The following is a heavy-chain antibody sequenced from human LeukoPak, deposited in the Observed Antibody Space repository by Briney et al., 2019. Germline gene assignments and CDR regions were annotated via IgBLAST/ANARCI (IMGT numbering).Heavy chain of an antibody. J-gene: IGHJ6*03. Sequence: GGSLRLSCAASGFTFSSYSMNWVRQAPGKGLEWVSYISSSSSNIYYADSVKGRFTISRDNAKNSLYLQMNSLRAEDTAVYYCAREGWELLRYYYYYYMDVWGKGTTVTVSS. CDR1: GFTFSSYS. CDR3: AREGWELLRYYYYYYMDV. CDR2: ISSSSSNI. D-gene: IGHD1-26*01. V-gene: IGHV3-48*01.